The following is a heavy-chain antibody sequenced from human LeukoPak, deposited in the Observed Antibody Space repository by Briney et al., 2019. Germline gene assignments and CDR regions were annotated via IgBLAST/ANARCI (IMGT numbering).Heavy chain of an antibody. CDR2: INPNSGGT. D-gene: IGHD2-8*01. J-gene: IGHJ4*02. Sequence: ASVKVSCKTSGYTFTGYYIHWMRQTPGQGLEWMGWINPNSGGTNYAQKFQGRVTMTRDTSISTAYMELSSLRSDDTAMFYCARGLGYCTTPDCPARVFCFDYWGQGTLVTVSS. V-gene: IGHV1-2*02. CDR3: ARGLGYCTTPDCPARVFCFDY. CDR1: GYTFTGYY.